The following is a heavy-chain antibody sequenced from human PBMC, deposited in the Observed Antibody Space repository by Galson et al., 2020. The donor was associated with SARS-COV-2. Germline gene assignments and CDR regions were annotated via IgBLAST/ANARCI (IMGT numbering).Heavy chain of an antibody. J-gene: IGHJ6*03. D-gene: IGHD2-15*01. CDR3: AKDGQGTMTLSASLRCHYDMDG. V-gene: IGHV3-30*02. CDR2: IQYDGNIQ. Sequence: GGSLRLSCAASKFPFSSFGMNWVRQAPGKGLEWVAFIQYDGNIQYYAESVKGRFTIFSDNSKNTLFLQMNSLRPEDTAAYYCAKDGQGTMTLSASLRCHYDMDGGVKGTTVTVSS. CDR1: KFPFSSFG.